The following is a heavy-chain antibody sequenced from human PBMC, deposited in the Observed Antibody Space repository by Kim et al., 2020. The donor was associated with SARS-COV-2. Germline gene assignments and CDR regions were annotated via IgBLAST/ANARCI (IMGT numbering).Heavy chain of an antibody. D-gene: IGHD6-19*01. V-gene: IGHV4-34*01. CDR3: ARGQGLHDY. CDR2: SP. J-gene: IGHJ4*02. Sequence: SPHPNPAPKSRITISVDTSKNQFSRKLSSVTAADTAVYYCARGQGLHDYWGQGTLVTVSS.